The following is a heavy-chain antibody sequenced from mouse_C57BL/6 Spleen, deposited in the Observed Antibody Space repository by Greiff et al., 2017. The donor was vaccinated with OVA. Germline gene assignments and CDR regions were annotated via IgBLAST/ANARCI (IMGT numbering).Heavy chain of an antibody. J-gene: IGHJ4*01. CDR2: ILPGSGST. CDR3: ARGPTTVVATDYAMDY. V-gene: IGHV1-9*01. CDR1: GYTFTGYW. D-gene: IGHD1-1*01. Sequence: QVQLQQSGAELMKPGASVKLSCKATGYTFTGYWIEWVKQRPGHGLEWIGEILPGSGSTNYNEKFKGKATFTADTSSNTAYMQLSSLTTEDSAIYYCARGPTTVVATDYAMDYWGQGTSVTVSS.